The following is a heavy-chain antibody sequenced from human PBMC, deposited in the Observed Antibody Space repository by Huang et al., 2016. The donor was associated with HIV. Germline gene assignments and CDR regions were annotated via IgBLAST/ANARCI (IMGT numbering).Heavy chain of an antibody. Sequence: QVQLVQSGAEVKKPGASVRVSCMASGYTFTSYYMHWGGQAPGQGLEWMGIINSIGGSTTYAQKFQGRGTMTRDTSTSTVYMELSNLRSEDTAVYYCARERRGFGMDVWGKGTTVTVSS. J-gene: IGHJ6*04. CDR2: INSIGGST. CDR3: ARERRGFGMDV. CDR1: GYTFTSYY. V-gene: IGHV1-46*03.